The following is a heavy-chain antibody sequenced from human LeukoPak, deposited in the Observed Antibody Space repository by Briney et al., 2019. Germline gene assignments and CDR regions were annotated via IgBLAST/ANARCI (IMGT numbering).Heavy chain of an antibody. CDR2: INPKSGGT. J-gene: IGHJ3*02. CDR3: ARPRGLDAFDI. Sequence: ASVKVSCKASGYTFTGYYMHWVRQAPGQGLEWMGWINPKSGGTNYAQKFQGRVTMTRDTSISTAYMELSRLRSDDTAVYYCARPRGLDAFDIWGQGTMVTVSS. D-gene: IGHD3-10*01. CDR1: GYTFTGYY. V-gene: IGHV1-2*02.